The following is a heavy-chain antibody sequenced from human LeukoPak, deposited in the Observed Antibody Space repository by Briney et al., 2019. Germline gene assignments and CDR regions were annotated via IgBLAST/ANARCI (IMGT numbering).Heavy chain of an antibody. V-gene: IGHV3-21*01. J-gene: IGHJ4*02. Sequence: GGSLRLSCAASGFTFSSYSMNWVRQAPGKGLEWVSSISSSSSYIYYADSVKGRFTISRDNAKNSLYLQMNSLRAEDTAVYYCARDSRTIFGVVTPYFDYWGQGTLVTVSS. D-gene: IGHD3-3*01. CDR3: ARDSRTIFGVVTPYFDY. CDR2: ISSSSSYI. CDR1: GFTFSSYS.